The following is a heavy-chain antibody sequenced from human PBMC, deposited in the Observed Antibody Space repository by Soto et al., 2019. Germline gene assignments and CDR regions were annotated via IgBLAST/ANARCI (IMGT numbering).Heavy chain of an antibody. CDR1: GGSFSGYY. CDR3: ARVGARLLWFGELYSRPEYYFDY. V-gene: IGHV4-34*01. CDR2: INHSGST. D-gene: IGHD3-10*01. J-gene: IGHJ4*02. Sequence: ETLSLTCSVYGGSFSGYYWSWIRQPPGKGLEWIGEINHSGSTNYNPSLKSRVTISVDTSKNQFSLKLSSVTAAETAVYYCARVGARLLWFGELYSRPEYYFDYWGQGTLVTVSS.